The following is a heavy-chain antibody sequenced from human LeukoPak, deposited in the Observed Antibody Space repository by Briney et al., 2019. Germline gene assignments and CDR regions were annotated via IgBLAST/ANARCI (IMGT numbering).Heavy chain of an antibody. V-gene: IGHV3-21*01. CDR2: ISSSSSYI. J-gene: IGHJ4*02. Sequence: PGGSLRLSCAASGFTFSSYEMNWVRQAPGKGLEWVSSISSSSSYIYYADSVKGRFTISRDNAKNSLYLQMNSLRAEDTAVYYCARGTYGYGPDYWGQGTLVTVSS. CDR1: GFTFSSYE. CDR3: ARGTYGYGPDY. D-gene: IGHD5-18*01.